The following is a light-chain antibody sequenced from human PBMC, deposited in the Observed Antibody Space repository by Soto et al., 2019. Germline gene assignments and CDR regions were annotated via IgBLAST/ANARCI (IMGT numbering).Light chain of an antibody. CDR2: KAS. CDR3: QHYNTYST. J-gene: IGKJ1*01. Sequence: DIQVTHSPSTLSGSVGDRVTITCLASQTISSWLAWYQQKPGKAPKLLIYKASTLKSGVPSRLSGSGSGTEFTLTISSPHPDDFPTYYCQHYNTYSTFGQGTKV. V-gene: IGKV1-5*03. CDR1: QTISSW.